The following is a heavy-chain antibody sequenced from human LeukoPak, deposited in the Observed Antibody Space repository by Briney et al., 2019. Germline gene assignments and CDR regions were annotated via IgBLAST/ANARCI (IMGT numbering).Heavy chain of an antibody. Sequence: AGGPLRLSCVASGFTLTSYSIIWVRQAPGKGLEWISYITGRSGVLYYADSVKGRFTVSRDNAKNSAYLQMNSLRAEDTSVYYCARVRGPTVTTWYFDLWGRGTLAIVSS. CDR3: ARVRGPTVTTWYFDL. CDR2: ITGRSGVL. V-gene: IGHV3-48*01. D-gene: IGHD4-17*01. CDR1: GFTLTSYS. J-gene: IGHJ2*01.